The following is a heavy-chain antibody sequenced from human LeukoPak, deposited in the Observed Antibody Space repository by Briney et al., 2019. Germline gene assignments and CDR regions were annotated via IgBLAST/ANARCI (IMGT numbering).Heavy chain of an antibody. CDR2: INPNSGGT. CDR3: ARDRSRYSSSPDFDY. CDR1: GYTFTGYY. Sequence: GASVKVSCKASGYTFTGYYMHWVRQAPGQGLEWMGWINPNSGGTNYAQKFQGRVTMTRDTSISTAYMELSRLRSDDTAVYYCARDRSRYSSSPDFDYWGQGTLVTVSS. J-gene: IGHJ4*02. D-gene: IGHD6-6*01. V-gene: IGHV1-2*02.